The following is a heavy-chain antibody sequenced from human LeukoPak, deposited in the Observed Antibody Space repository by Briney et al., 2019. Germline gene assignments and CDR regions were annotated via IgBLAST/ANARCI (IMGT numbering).Heavy chain of an antibody. D-gene: IGHD6-13*01. CDR2: IYHSGST. V-gene: IGHV4-38-2*01. Sequence: SETLSLTCAVSGYSISSGYYWGWIRQPPGKGLEWIGSIYHSGSTYYNPSLKSRVTISVDTSKNQFSLKLSSVTAAGTAVYYCAGIAAAGTSMDYWGQGTLVTVSS. J-gene: IGHJ4*02. CDR1: GYSISSGYY. CDR3: AGIAAAGTSMDY.